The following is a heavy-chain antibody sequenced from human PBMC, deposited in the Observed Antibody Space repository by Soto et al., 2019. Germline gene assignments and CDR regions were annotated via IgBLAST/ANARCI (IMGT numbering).Heavy chain of an antibody. V-gene: IGHV3-33*01. Sequence: QVQLVESGGGVVQPGRSLRLSCAASGFTFSSYGMHWVRQAPGKGLEWVAVIWYVGGNEYYADSVKGRFTISRDNSKNTLDRQMNSLIAEDTAVYYCVRESSKSAPLDYWGQGTLVTVSS. D-gene: IGHD6-13*01. CDR3: VRESSKSAPLDY. J-gene: IGHJ4*03. CDR1: GFTFSSYG. CDR2: IWYVGGNE.